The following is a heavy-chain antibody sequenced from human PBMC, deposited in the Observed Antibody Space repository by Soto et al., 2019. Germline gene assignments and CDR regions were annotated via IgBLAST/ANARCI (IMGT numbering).Heavy chain of an antibody. CDR2: ISGGGATT. CDR3: AKRGGQQWLTSRALDH. Sequence: PGGSLRLSCAASGFTFSSYAMSWVRQAPGKGLEWVSAISGGGATTYYADSVKGRFTISRDNSKNTLFLQMNSLRAEDTAIYYCAKRGGQQWLTSRALDHWGQGTLVTVSS. D-gene: IGHD6-19*01. V-gene: IGHV3-23*01. J-gene: IGHJ4*02. CDR1: GFTFSSYA.